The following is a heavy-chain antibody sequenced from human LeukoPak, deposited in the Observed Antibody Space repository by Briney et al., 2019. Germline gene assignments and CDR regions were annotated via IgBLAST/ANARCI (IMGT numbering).Heavy chain of an antibody. CDR1: GGSFSGYY. CDR2: INHSGST. J-gene: IGHJ4*02. Sequence: PSETLSLTCAVYGGSFSGYYWSWIRQPPGKGLEWIGEINHSGSTNYNPSLKSRVTISVDTSKNQFSLKLSSVTAADTAVYYCARDSRGYYDSSGYFDYWGQGTLVTVSS. CDR3: ARDSRGYYDSSGYFDY. V-gene: IGHV4-34*01. D-gene: IGHD3-22*01.